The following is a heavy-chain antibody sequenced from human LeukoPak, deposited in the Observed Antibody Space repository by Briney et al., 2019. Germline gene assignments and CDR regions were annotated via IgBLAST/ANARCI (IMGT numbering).Heavy chain of an antibody. CDR1: GYSISSGYY. CDR2: IYHSGST. D-gene: IGHD3-22*01. J-gene: IGHJ4*02. Sequence: SETLSLTCAVSGYSISSGYYWGWIRQPPGKGLGWIGSIYHSGSTYYNPSLKSRVTISVDTSKNQFSLKLSSVTAADTAVYYCARHGTDGYVRYWGQGTLVTVSS. CDR3: ARHGTDGYVRY. V-gene: IGHV4-38-2*01.